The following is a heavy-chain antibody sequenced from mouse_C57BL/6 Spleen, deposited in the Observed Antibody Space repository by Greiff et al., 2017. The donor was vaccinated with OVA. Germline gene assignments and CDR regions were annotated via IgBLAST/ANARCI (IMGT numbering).Heavy chain of an antibody. CDR2: IYPGSGST. Sequence: QVQLQQPGAELVKPGASVKMSCKASGYTFTSYWITWVKQRPGQGLEWIGDIYPGSGSTNYNEKFKSKATLTVDTSSSTAYMQLSSLTSEDSAVYYCARFYYGSEDAMDYWGQGTSVTVSS. D-gene: IGHD1-1*01. V-gene: IGHV1-55*01. J-gene: IGHJ4*01. CDR1: GYTFTSYW. CDR3: ARFYYGSEDAMDY.